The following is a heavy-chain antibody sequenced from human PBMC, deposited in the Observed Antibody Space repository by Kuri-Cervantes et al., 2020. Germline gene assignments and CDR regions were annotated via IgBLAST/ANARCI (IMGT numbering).Heavy chain of an antibody. J-gene: IGHJ6*02. CDR2: IYPGDSDT. CDR3: ARDSLDLGYCSSTSCLYYYYGMDV. D-gene: IGHD2-2*01. Sequence: GGSLRLSCKGSGYSFTSYWIGWVRQMPGKGLEWMGIIYPGDSDTRYSPSFQGQVTISADKSISTAYLQWSSLKASDTAVYYCARDSLDLGYCSSTSCLYYYYGMDVWGQGTTVTVSS. CDR1: GYSFTSYW. V-gene: IGHV5-51*01.